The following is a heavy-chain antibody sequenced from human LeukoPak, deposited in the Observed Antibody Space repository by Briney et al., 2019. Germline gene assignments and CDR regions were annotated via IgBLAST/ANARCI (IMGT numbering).Heavy chain of an antibody. V-gene: IGHV4-34*01. CDR1: GGSITSYY. D-gene: IGHD4-17*01. Sequence: PSETLSLTCSVSGGSITSYYWSWIRQPPGKGLEWIGEINHSGGTNYNPSLKSRVTISVDTSKNQFSLKLSSVTAADTAVYYCARAGRLRLFDYWGQGTLVTVSS. CDR2: INHSGGT. J-gene: IGHJ4*02. CDR3: ARAGRLRLFDY.